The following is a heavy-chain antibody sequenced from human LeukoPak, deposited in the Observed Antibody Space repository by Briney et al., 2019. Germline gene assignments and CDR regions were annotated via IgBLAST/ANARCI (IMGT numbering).Heavy chain of an antibody. Sequence: GGSLRLSCAASGFTFSSYSMNWVRQAPGKGLEWVSSISSSSSYIYYADSVKGRFTISRDNAKNSLYLQMNSLRVEDTAVYYCARASHYYDSSGYQGCYYFDYWGQGTLVTVSS. CDR3: ARASHYYDSSGYQGCYYFDY. J-gene: IGHJ4*02. CDR2: ISSSSSYI. CDR1: GFTFSSYS. V-gene: IGHV3-21*01. D-gene: IGHD3-22*01.